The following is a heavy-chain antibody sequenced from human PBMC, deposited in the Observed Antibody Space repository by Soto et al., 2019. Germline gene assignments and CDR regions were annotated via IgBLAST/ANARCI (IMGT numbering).Heavy chain of an antibody. V-gene: IGHV4-39*01. D-gene: IGHD6-13*01. CDR2: IYNSGST. Sequence: SETLSLTCTVSGGSISSSSYYWAWIRQPPGKGLEWIGSIYNSGSTYYNPSLKSRVTISVDTSKNQFSLKLSSVTAADTAVYYCARRTTSWIAAAGTIDYWGQGTLVTVSS. CDR3: ARRTTSWIAAAGTIDY. J-gene: IGHJ4*02. CDR1: GGSISSSSYY.